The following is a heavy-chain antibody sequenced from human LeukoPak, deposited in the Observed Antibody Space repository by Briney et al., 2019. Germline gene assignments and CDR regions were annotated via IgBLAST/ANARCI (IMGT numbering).Heavy chain of an antibody. Sequence: SETLSLTCAVYGGSFSGYYWSWIRQPPGKGLEWIGEINHSGSTNYNPSLKSRVTISVDTFKNQFSLKLSSVTAADTAVYYCARGPTYYDILTGYHNWFDPWGQGTLVTVSS. D-gene: IGHD3-9*01. CDR1: GGSFSGYY. CDR2: INHSGST. V-gene: IGHV4-34*01. CDR3: ARGPTYYDILTGYHNWFDP. J-gene: IGHJ5*02.